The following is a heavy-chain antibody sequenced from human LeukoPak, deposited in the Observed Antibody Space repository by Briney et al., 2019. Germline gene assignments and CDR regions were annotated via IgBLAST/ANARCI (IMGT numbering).Heavy chain of an antibody. V-gene: IGHV5-51*01. D-gene: IGHD2-15*01. Sequence: GESLKISCKGSGYSFTSYWIGWVRQMPGKGLEWMGIIYPGDSDTRYSPSFQGQVTISADKSIRTAYLQWSSLKASDTAMYYCARVRYCSGGSCRYFDYWGQGTLVTVSS. CDR2: IYPGDSDT. CDR3: ARVRYCSGGSCRYFDY. CDR1: GYSFTSYW. J-gene: IGHJ4*02.